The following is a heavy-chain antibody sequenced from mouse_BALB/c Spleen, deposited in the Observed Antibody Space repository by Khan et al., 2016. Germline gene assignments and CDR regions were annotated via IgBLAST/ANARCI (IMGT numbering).Heavy chain of an antibody. CDR3: NGNYYFDY. J-gene: IGHJ2*01. D-gene: IGHD2-1*01. V-gene: IGHV14-4*02. Sequence: VQLKQSGAELVRSGASVKLSCTASGFNIKDYYMHWVKQRPEQGLEWIGWIDPENGDTEYAPKFQGKATMTADTSSNTAYLQHSSLTSEDTAVYYCNGNYYFDYWGQGTTLTVSS. CDR2: IDPENGDT. CDR1: GFNIKDYY.